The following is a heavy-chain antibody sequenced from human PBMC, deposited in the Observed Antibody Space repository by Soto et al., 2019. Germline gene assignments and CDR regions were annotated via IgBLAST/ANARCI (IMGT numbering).Heavy chain of an antibody. Sequence: QEQLVQSGAEVKQPGASVRVSCKASGNTHTIYFIHWLRQARGQGLEWMGWINSVSGGTNYAHKFQGRVTMTREASTTTAFLELSGLRSDETAVYFCARGGSYYAHWGQGTLVTVSS. CDR3: ARGGSYYAH. CDR2: INSVSGGT. D-gene: IGHD3-10*01. V-gene: IGHV1-2*02. CDR1: GNTHTIYF. J-gene: IGHJ4*02.